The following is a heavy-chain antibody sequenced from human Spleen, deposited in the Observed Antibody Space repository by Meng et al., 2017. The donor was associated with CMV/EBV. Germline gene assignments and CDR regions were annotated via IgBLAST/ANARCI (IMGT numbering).Heavy chain of an antibody. CDR1: GGSVSSGSSY. J-gene: IGHJ5*02. V-gene: IGHV4-61*01. CDR2: IHYRGTT. CDR3: ATFRRDNWLDP. Sequence: SETLSLTCTVSGGSVSSGSSYWTWIRQPPGKGLEWIGYIHYRGTTNYNPSLKSRVTMSVDTPKNQFSLRLSSVTAADTAVYYCATFRRDNWLDPWGQGTPVTVSS.